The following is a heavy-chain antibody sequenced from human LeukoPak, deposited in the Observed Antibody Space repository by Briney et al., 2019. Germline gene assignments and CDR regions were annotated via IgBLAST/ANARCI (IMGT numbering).Heavy chain of an antibody. V-gene: IGHV5-51*01. D-gene: IGHD4-11*01. J-gene: IGHJ6*02. CDR3: VRYGLQGCRDSRCFTSFYYCGAYV. Sequence: GESPKISWKCSGYIFIDDWIGWVRQMPGKGLGWVGIIFPGDADIKYSPSFQGQVTISADNSISTAYLQWSSLKASDTAIYYCVRYGLQGCRDSRCFTSFYYCGAYVWGQGSTVTVSS. CDR1: GYIFIDDW. CDR2: IFPGDADI.